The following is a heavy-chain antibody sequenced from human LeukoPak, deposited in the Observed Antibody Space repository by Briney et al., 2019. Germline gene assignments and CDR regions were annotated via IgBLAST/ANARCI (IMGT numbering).Heavy chain of an antibody. V-gene: IGHV4-31*03. CDR2: ISSRGNT. J-gene: IGHJ4*02. D-gene: IGHD2-2*01. CDR1: GDSISSGNYY. CDR3: ARVAPAYYLDY. Sequence: SEILSLTCTVSGDSISSGNYYWSWIRQHPEKGLEWIAYISSRGNTYYNPSLKSRLTISLYPSKSQFSLRLTSVTAADTAMYYCARVAPAYYLDYWGQGTRVTVSS.